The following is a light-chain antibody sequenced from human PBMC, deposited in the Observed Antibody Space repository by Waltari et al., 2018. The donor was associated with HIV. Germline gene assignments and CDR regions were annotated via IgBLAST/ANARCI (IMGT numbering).Light chain of an antibody. V-gene: IGLV1-40*01. J-gene: IGLJ2*01. CDR1: TSNLGAGYD. Sequence: SLSSLTAQSVTLSCVGSTSNLGAGYDVHWYQHVPGTGPKLLIYSDTKRPSGVPDRFSGSKSGTSGFLAITGLQADDEADYYCQSYDRGLSGPVFGGGTKLTVL. CDR3: QSYDRGLSGPV. CDR2: SDT.